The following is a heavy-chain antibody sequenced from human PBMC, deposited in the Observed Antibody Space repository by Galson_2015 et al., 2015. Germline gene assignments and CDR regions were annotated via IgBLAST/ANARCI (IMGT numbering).Heavy chain of an antibody. Sequence: SLRLSCAASGFIFSTYSMNWVRQAPGKGLEWVSYISSRSTTIHYADSVKGRFTISRDNAKNSLYLQMDSLRDEDTAVYYCARETGYSYSDGQYHCGMDVWGQGTTVTVSS. CDR3: ARETGYSYSDGQYHCGMDV. CDR1: GFIFSTYS. J-gene: IGHJ6*02. D-gene: IGHD5-18*01. V-gene: IGHV3-48*02. CDR2: ISSRSTTI.